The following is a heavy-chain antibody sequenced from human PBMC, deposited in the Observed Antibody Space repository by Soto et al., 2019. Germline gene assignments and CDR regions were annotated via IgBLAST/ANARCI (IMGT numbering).Heavy chain of an antibody. J-gene: IGHJ4*02. Sequence: SETLCITCSFSGGSISGSYWSWIRQPAGKGLEWIGRFSARGGTNYNPSLKTRVTMSVDTSKNQFSLELYSVTAADTAIYYCAKSLGAFGDYWGQGVQVTVSS. CDR3: AKSLGAFGDY. CDR2: FSARGGT. CDR1: GGSISGSY. V-gene: IGHV4-4*07. D-gene: IGHD3-16*01.